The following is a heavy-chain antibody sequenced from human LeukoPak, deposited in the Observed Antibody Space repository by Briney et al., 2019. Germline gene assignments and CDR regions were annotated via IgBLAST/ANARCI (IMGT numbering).Heavy chain of an antibody. V-gene: IGHV4-30-2*01. CDR2: IYHSGST. D-gene: IGHD5-12*01. CDR3: ARLPGYGGYFDY. J-gene: IGHJ4*02. Sequence: PSETLSLTCTVSGGSISSGYYSWSWIRQPPGKGLEWLGYIYHSGSTFYNPSLKSRVTISVDTSENQFSLKVSSMTAADTAVYYCARLPGYGGYFDYWGQGSLVTVSS. CDR1: GGSISSGYYS.